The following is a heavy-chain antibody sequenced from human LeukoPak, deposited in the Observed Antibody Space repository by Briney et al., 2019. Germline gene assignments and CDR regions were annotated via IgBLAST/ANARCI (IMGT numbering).Heavy chain of an antibody. CDR3: AKGVWFGELSLFDY. CDR1: GFTFRSYA. Sequence: PGGSLRLSCAASGFTFRSYAMSWVRQAPGTGLEGVSAICGSGGSTYYADSVTGRFTISRANSKNTLYLQMNSLRAEDTAVYYCAKGVWFGELSLFDYWGQGTLVTVSS. J-gene: IGHJ4*02. D-gene: IGHD3-10*01. CDR2: ICGSGGST. V-gene: IGHV3-23*01.